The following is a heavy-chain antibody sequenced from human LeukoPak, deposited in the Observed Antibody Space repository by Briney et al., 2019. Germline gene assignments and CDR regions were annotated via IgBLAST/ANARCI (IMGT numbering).Heavy chain of an antibody. CDR3: ARMITLSNGRYSSKTLDY. CDR1: GFSLSTSGMC. J-gene: IGHJ4*02. V-gene: IGHV2-70*11. D-gene: IGHD5-18*01. CDR2: IDWDDDK. Sequence: SGPTLVNPTQTLTLTCTFSGFSLSTSGMCVSWIRQPPGKALEWLARIDWDDDKYYSTSMKTRLTISKDTSKIQVVLTMTNMDPVDTATYYCARMITLSNGRYSSKTLDYWGQGTLVTVSS.